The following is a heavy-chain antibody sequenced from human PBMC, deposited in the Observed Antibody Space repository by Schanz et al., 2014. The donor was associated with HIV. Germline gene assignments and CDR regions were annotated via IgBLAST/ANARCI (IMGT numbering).Heavy chain of an antibody. CDR3: ARGDFGGNSVDY. Sequence: QVQLQQWGAGLLKPSETLSLTCAVYGGSFRGYYWTWIRQFPGLGLEWIGGVRHIGGTNYNPSLKGGAPMSMAMSKNNFPLTLPFVTAADTAVYFCARGDFGGNSVDYWGHGNMVTVSS. CDR1: GGSFRGYY. D-gene: IGHD4-17*01. J-gene: IGHJ4*01. CDR2: VRHIGGT. V-gene: IGHV4-34*02.